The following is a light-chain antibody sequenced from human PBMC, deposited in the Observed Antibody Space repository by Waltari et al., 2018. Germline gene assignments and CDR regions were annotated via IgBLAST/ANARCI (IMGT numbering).Light chain of an antibody. Sequence: TCRARQGISNFLAWYQQKPGKAPDLLIYAASTLQSGVPSRFSGSGSGTDFTLTINSLQPEDVATYYCQNYNIAPRMFGQGTKVEIK. CDR1: QGISNF. CDR3: QNYNIAPRM. V-gene: IGKV1-27*01. CDR2: AAS. J-gene: IGKJ1*01.